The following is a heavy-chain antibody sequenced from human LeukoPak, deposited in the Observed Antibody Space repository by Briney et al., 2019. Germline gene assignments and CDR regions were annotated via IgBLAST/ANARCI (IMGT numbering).Heavy chain of an antibody. CDR3: ARHLLDGYPSRAFDI. J-gene: IGHJ3*02. V-gene: IGHV5-51*01. CDR1: GYSFTSYW. D-gene: IGHD5-24*01. CDR2: IYPGDSDT. Sequence: AGESLKISCKGSGYSFTSYWIGWVRQMPGKGLEWMGIIYPGDSDTRYSPSFQGQVTISADKSISTAYLQWSSLKASDTAMYYCARHLLDGYPSRAFDIWGQGTMVTVSS.